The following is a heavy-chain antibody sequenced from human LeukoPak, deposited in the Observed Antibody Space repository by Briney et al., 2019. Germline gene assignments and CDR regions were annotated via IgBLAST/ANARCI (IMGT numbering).Heavy chain of an antibody. CDR3: ARDCTNGVCYGTDFDY. V-gene: IGHV3-33*01. CDR2: IWYDGSNK. Sequence: PGGSLRLSCAASGFTFSSHGMHWVRQAPGKGLEWVAVIWYDGSNKYYADSVKGRFTISRDNSKNTLYLQMNSLRAEDTAVYYCARDCTNGVCYGTDFDYWGQGTLVTVSS. J-gene: IGHJ4*02. D-gene: IGHD2-8*01. CDR1: GFTFSSHG.